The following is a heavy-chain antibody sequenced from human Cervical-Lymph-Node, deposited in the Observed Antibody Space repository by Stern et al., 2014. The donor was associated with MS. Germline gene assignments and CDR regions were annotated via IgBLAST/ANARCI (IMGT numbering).Heavy chain of an antibody. CDR1: GGSISSYY. Sequence: QVQLVESGPGLVKPSETLSLTCTVSGGSISSYYWSWIRQPPGKGLEWIGYIYYSGNTNYNPSLKSRVTISMDTSKNQFSLKLSSVTAADTAVYYCARTSVTLAGILDYWDQGTLVTVSS. CDR3: ARTSVTLAGILDY. J-gene: IGHJ4*02. V-gene: IGHV4-59*01. CDR2: IYYSGNT. D-gene: IGHD6-19*01.